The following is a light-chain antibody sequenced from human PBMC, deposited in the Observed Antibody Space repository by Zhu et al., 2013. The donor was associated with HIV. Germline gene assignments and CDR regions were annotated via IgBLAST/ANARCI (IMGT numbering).Light chain of an antibody. CDR2: KAS. J-gene: IGKJ3*01. V-gene: IGKV1-5*03. Sequence: DIQMTQSPSTLSASVGDRVTITCRASQSISSWLAWYQQKPGKAPKLLIYKASSLESGVPSRFSGSGSGTEFTLTISSLQPDDFATYYCQQYGSDPVTFGPGTKVDMK. CDR3: QQYGSDPVT. CDR1: QSISSW.